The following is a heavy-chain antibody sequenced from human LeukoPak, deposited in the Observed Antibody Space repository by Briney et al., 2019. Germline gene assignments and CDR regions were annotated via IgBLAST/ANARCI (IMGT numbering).Heavy chain of an antibody. CDR3: ARTYYYDSSGYFPFDY. Sequence: SVKVSCKASGGTFSSYAISWVRQAPGQGLEWMGGIIPIFGTANYAQKFQGRVTITADESTSTAYMELSSLRSEDTAVYYCARTYYYDSSGYFPFDYWGQGTLVAVSS. J-gene: IGHJ4*02. CDR2: IIPIFGTA. CDR1: GGTFSSYA. V-gene: IGHV1-69*13. D-gene: IGHD3-22*01.